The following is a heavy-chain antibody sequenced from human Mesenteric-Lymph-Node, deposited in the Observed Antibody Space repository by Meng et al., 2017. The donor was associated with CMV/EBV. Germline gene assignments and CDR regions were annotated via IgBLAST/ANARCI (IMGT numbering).Heavy chain of an antibody. J-gene: IGHJ5*02. CDR3: ACLGYCSGGSCYSSWFDP. CDR1: TFSSYA. Sequence: TFSSYAISWVRQAPGQGLEWMGGIIPIFGTANYAQKFQGRVTITTDESTSTAYMELSSLRSEDTAVYYCACLGYCSGGSCYSSWFDPWGQGTLVTVSS. V-gene: IGHV1-69*05. D-gene: IGHD2-15*01. CDR2: IIPIFGTA.